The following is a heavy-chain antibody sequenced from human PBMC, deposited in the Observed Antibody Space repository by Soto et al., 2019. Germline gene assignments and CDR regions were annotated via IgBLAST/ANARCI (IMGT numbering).Heavy chain of an antibody. Sequence: PSETLSLTCTVSGGSVSSGSYYWSWIRQPPGKGLEWIGYIYYSGSTNYNPSLKSRVTISVDTSKNQFSLKLSSVTAADTAVYYCARGATWVYYYYGMDVCGQGTSVTVSS. D-gene: IGHD1-26*01. CDR3: ARGATWVYYYYGMDV. V-gene: IGHV4-61*01. CDR2: IYYSGST. J-gene: IGHJ6*02. CDR1: GGSVSSGSYY.